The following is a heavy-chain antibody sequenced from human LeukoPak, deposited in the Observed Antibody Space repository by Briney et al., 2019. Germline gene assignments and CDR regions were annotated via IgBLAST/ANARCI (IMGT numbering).Heavy chain of an antibody. V-gene: IGHV4-59*01. CDR2: IYYSGST. D-gene: IGHD3-22*01. CDR3: AKGGYYDSSGSFDAFDI. J-gene: IGHJ3*02. Sequence: PSETLSLTCAVSGGSISSYYWSWIRQPPGKGLEWIGYIYYSGSTNYNPSHKSRVTISVDTSKNQFSLKLSSVTAADTAVYYCAKGGYYDSSGSFDAFDIWGQGTMVTVSS. CDR1: GGSISSYY.